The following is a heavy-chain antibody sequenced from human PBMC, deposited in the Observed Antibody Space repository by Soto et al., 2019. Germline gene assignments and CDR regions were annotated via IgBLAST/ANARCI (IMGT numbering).Heavy chain of an antibody. Sequence: EVQLEESGGALVQPGRSLRLSCAASGFTFDDYAMYWVRQVLGKGLEWVSSISWNSGHIGYADSVKGRFTTSRANAKNSLYLQMNSLRPEDTALYYCVRSKGGYSYGTPFDYWGQGTLVTVSS. CDR1: GFTFDDYA. D-gene: IGHD5-18*01. J-gene: IGHJ4*02. V-gene: IGHV3-9*01. CDR2: ISWNSGHI. CDR3: VRSKGGYSYGTPFDY.